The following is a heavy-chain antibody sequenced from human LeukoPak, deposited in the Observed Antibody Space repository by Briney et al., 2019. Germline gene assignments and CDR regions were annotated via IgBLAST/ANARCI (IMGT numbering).Heavy chain of an antibody. D-gene: IGHD2-2*02. CDR3: ARDRAGGGYCSSTSCYTFDFDY. Sequence: SVKVSCKASVGTFSSYAISWVRQAPGQGLEWMGGIITIFGTANYAQKFQGRVTITADESTSTAYMELSSLRSEDTAVYYCARDRAGGGYCSSTSCYTFDFDYWGQGTLITVSS. J-gene: IGHJ4*02. CDR1: VGTFSSYA. V-gene: IGHV1-69*01. CDR2: IITIFGTA.